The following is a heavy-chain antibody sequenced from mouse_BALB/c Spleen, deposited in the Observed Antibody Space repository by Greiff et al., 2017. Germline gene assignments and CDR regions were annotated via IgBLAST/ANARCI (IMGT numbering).Heavy chain of an antibody. D-gene: IGHD2-3*01. V-gene: IGHV5-17*02. CDR1: GFTFSSFG. Sequence: EVKVVESGGGLVQPGGSRKLSCAASGFTFSSFGMHWVRQAPEKGLEWVAYISSGSSTIYYADTVKGRFTISRDNPKNTLFLQMTSLRSEDTAMYYCARWILGGYAMDYWGQGTSVTVSS. CDR2: ISSGSSTI. CDR3: ARWILGGYAMDY. J-gene: IGHJ4*01.